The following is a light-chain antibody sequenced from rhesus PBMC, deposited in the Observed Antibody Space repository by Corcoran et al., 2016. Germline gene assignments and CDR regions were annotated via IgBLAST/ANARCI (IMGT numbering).Light chain of an antibody. J-gene: IGKJ2*01. CDR1: QGINTY. CDR3: LQYNSDPYS. CDR2: KTT. V-gene: IGKV1-43*02. Sequence: DIQMTQSPSSLSASVGDRVTITCRASQGINTYFNWYQQKPGKAPKRLIYKTTSLESGVPSRFSGSGSGTDFTLTISGLQPEDVATYYWLQYNSDPYSFGQGTKVEIK.